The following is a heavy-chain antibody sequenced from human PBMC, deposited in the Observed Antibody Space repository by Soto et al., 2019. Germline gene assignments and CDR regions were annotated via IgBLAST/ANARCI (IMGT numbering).Heavy chain of an antibody. CDR2: IYYRGST. Sequence: PSETLSLTCTVSGGSISSYYWSWIRQPPGKGLEWIGYIYYRGSTNYNPSLKSRVTISVDTSKNQFSLKLSSVTAADTAVYYCARRMTPDCSGGSCYSEAFDIWGQGTMVTVSS. J-gene: IGHJ3*02. D-gene: IGHD2-15*01. CDR1: GGSISSYY. V-gene: IGHV4-59*08. CDR3: ARRMTPDCSGGSCYSEAFDI.